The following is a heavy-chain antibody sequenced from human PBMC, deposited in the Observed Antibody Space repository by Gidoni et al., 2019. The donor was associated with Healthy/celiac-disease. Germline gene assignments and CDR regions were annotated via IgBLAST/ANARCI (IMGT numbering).Heavy chain of an antibody. CDR2: ISSSSIYI. V-gene: IGHV3-21*01. CDR3: AREGDCSGGSCPFDY. CDR1: GFTFSSSS. J-gene: IGHJ4*02. Sequence: EVQLVESGGGLVKPGGSLRLYCAASGFTFSSSSLNWVRKAPGKGLGCVSSISSSSIYIYYADSVKGRFTLSRDNAKNSLYLQMNSLRAEDTAVYYCAREGDCSGGSCPFDYWGQGTLVTVSS. D-gene: IGHD2-15*01.